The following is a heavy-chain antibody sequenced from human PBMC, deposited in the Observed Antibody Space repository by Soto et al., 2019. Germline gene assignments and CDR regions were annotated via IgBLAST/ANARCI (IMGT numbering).Heavy chain of an antibody. CDR3: ARILVPSTIGWFDP. D-gene: IGHD2-2*02. CDR1: GYTFTGYY. V-gene: IGHV1-2*02. Sequence: ASVKVSCKASGYTFTGYYIHWVRQAPGLGLEWMGWINPNSGVTNYAQNFQGRVTMTRDASISTAYMELNRLRSDDTAVYYCARILVPSTIGWFDPWGQGTLVTVSS. CDR2: INPNSGVT. J-gene: IGHJ5*02.